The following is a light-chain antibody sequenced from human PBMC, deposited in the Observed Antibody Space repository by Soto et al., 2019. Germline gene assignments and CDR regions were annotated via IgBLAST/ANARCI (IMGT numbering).Light chain of an antibody. CDR2: WAS. J-gene: IGLJ3*02. V-gene: IGLV2-8*01. Sequence: QSALTQSPSASGSPGQSVTISCTGTSSDVGNYKYVSWYQQHPGKAPKLMIYWASNRPSGVPDRFSGSKSGNTASLTVSGLQVEDEADYYCSSYAGSNLWVFGGGTKLTVL. CDR1: SSDVGNYKY. CDR3: SSYAGSNLWV.